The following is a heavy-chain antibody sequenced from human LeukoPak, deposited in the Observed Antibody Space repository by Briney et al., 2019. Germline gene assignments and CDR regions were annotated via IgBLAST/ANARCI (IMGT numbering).Heavy chain of an antibody. Sequence: PGGSLRLSCAASGFTFSSYAMHWVRQAPGKGLEWVAVISYDASNKYYADSVKGRFTISRDNSKNTLYLQMNSLRAEDTAVYYCARDLWEPPPLYFDYWGQGTLVTVSS. D-gene: IGHD1-26*01. CDR1: GFTFSSYA. CDR3: ARDLWEPPPLYFDY. V-gene: IGHV3-30-3*01. CDR2: ISYDASNK. J-gene: IGHJ4*02.